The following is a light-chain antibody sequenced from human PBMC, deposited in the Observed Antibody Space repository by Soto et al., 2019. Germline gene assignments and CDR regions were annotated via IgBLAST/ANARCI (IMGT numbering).Light chain of an antibody. CDR1: QSVSSSY. Sequence: EIVLTQSAGTLSLCPGERATLSCRASQSVSSSYLAWYQQKPGQAPRLLIYGASSRATGIPDRFSGSGSGTDFTLTISRLEPEDFAVYYCQQYGSSPGTFGQGTKLEIK. V-gene: IGKV3-20*01. CDR2: GAS. J-gene: IGKJ2*02. CDR3: QQYGSSPGT.